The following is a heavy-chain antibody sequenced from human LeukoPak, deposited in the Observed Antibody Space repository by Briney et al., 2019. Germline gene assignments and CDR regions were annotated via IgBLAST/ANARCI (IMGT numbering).Heavy chain of an antibody. Sequence: GGSLRLSCAPSGFSFSSYTMNWVRQAPGKGLEWVSSISSNSGHIYYADSLKGRFTISRDNAKNSLYLQMNSLRAEDTAVYYCARVVAVAGVGVAMDVWGKGTTVTVSS. CDR2: ISSNSGHI. J-gene: IGHJ6*04. V-gene: IGHV3-21*01. D-gene: IGHD6-19*01. CDR1: GFSFSSYT. CDR3: ARVVAVAGVGVAMDV.